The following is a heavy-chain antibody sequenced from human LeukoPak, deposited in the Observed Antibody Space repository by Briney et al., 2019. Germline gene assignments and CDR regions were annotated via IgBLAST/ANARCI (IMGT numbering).Heavy chain of an antibody. Sequence: GGSLRLSCAASGFTFSSYAMSWVRQAPGKGLEWVGRIKSKTDGGTTDYAAPVKGRFTISRDDSKNTLYLQMNSLKTEDTAVYYCTTADYYGSGGIDYWGQGTLVTVSS. CDR1: GFTFSSYA. CDR3: TTADYYGSGGIDY. J-gene: IGHJ4*02. CDR2: IKSKTDGGTT. D-gene: IGHD3-10*01. V-gene: IGHV3-15*01.